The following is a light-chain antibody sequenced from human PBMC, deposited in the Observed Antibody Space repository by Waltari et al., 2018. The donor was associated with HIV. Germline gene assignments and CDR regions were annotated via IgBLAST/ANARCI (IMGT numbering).Light chain of an antibody. CDR1: TSDIGSYNR. J-gene: IGLJ3*02. V-gene: IGLV2-18*02. CDR3: SSYTTSSTWV. CDR2: EVN. Sequence: QSALTQPPSVSGSLGHSVTLSCTGTTSDIGSYNRVSWYQQPPGTAPKLILYEVNHRPSGVPVRFCGSKSGNTASLTISGLQAEDETDYFCSSYTTSSTWVFGGGTRLTVL.